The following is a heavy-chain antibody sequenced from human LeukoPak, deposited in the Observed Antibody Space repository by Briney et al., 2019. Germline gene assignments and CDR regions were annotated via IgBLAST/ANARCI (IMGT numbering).Heavy chain of an antibody. CDR1: RFTFNEYA. V-gene: IGHV3-30-3*01. J-gene: IGHJ4*02. CDR3: ARDFFPIADSTWYEIGY. D-gene: IGHD2-21*01. Sequence: GGSLRLSCAASRFTFNEYAMHWVRQTPGKGLEWVALISYDGHDKSYADSVRGRFTISRDNPKNTLNLQMDSLRSEDTAVYYCARDFFPIADSTWYEIGYWGQGTLVTV. CDR2: ISYDGHDK.